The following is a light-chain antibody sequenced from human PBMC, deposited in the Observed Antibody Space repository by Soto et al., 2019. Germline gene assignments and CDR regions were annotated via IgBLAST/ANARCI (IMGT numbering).Light chain of an antibody. CDR2: EGS. J-gene: IGLJ2*01. Sequence: QSALTQPASVSGSPGLSITISCTGTSSDVGSYNLVSWYQQHPGKAPKLMIYEGSKRPSGVSNRFSGSKSGNTASLTISGLQAEDEADYYCCSYAGSSTVFGGGTKLTVL. CDR3: CSYAGSSTV. V-gene: IGLV2-23*01. CDR1: SSDVGSYNL.